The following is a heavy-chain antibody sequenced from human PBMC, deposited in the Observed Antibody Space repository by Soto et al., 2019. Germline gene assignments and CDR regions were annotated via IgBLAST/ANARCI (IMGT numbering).Heavy chain of an antibody. Sequence: QVQLVQSGAEMKKPGASVKVSCKTSGINYNTYAIHWVRQAPGQGLEWMGWINTGNGDTRYSQNFQGRVTLTRDTSASTVYMDLGSLKSEDTGLYFCARAISGYVTWGQGTLVTVSS. J-gene: IGHJ4*02. D-gene: IGHD5-12*01. CDR3: ARAISGYVT. CDR2: INTGNGDT. V-gene: IGHV1-3*04. CDR1: GINYNTYA.